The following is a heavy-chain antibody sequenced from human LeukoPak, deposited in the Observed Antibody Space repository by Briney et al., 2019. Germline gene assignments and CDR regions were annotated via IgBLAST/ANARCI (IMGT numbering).Heavy chain of an antibody. J-gene: IGHJ4*02. V-gene: IGHV1-46*01. Sequence: GASVKVSCKASGYTFISYQMHWVRQAPGQGLEWMGIINPTGGSTSHAQKFQGRVTMTRDTSTSTVYMELSSVRSEDTAVYYCARKGSSSCFDYWGQGTLVTVSS. CDR1: GYTFISYQ. D-gene: IGHD6-6*01. CDR2: INPTGGST. CDR3: ARKGSSSCFDY.